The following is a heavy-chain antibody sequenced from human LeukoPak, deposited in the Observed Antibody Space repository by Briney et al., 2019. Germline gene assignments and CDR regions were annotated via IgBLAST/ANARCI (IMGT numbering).Heavy chain of an antibody. D-gene: IGHD6-13*01. CDR1: GFTFSSYA. CDR2: ISYDGSNK. J-gene: IGHJ4*02. Sequence: GGSLRLSCAASGFTFSSYAMHWVRQAPGKGLEWVAVISYDGSNKYYADSVKGRFTISRDNSKNTLYQQMNSLRAEDTAVYYCARPYSSSWYYYFDYWGQGTLVTVSS. V-gene: IGHV3-30*04. CDR3: ARPYSSSWYYYFDY.